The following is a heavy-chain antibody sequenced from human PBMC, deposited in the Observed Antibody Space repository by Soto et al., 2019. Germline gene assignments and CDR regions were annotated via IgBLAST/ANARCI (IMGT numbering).Heavy chain of an antibody. CDR1: GFTFSNYF. V-gene: IGHV3-7*03. CDR3: ARPRFRGMDV. Sequence: GGSLRLSCVASGFTFSNYFMSWVRQAPGKGLEWVANIKEDGSQEYYVESVKGRFTISRDNAKDSLYLQLNSLRAEDTAVYYCARPRFRGMDVWGQGTTVTVSS. D-gene: IGHD3-10*01. J-gene: IGHJ6*02. CDR2: IKEDGSQE.